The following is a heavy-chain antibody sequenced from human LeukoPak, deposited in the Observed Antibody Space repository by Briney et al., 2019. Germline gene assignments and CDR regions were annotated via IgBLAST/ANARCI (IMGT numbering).Heavy chain of an antibody. CDR3: ARGRAVRLSLVATISYFDY. CDR1: GGSFSGYY. V-gene: IGHV4-34*01. D-gene: IGHD5-12*01. J-gene: IGHJ4*02. Sequence: PSETLSLTCAVYGGSFSGYYWSWIRQPPGKGLEWIGEINHSGSTNYNPSLKSRVTISVDTSKNQFSLKLSSVTAADTAVYYCARGRAVRLSLVATISYFDYWGQGTLVTVSS. CDR2: INHSGST.